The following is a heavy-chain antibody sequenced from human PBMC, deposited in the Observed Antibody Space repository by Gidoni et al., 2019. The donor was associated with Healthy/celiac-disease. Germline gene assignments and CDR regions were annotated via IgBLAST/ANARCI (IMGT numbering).Heavy chain of an antibody. CDR2: IYTSGST. D-gene: IGHD3-10*01. V-gene: IGHV4-61*02. Sequence: QVQLQESGPGLVTPSQTLSLTCTVSGGSISSGSYYWSWIRQPAGKGMEWIGRIYTSGSTNYNPSLKSRVAISVDTSKNQFSLKLSSVTAADTAVYYCARAGGARYMDVWGKGTTVTVSS. J-gene: IGHJ6*03. CDR1: GGSISSGSYY. CDR3: ARAGGARYMDV.